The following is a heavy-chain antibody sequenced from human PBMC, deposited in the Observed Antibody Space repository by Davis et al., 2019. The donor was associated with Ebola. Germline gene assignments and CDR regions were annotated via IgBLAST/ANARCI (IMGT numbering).Heavy chain of an antibody. CDR2: IKQDGSEK. D-gene: IGHD2-2*01. CDR3: ARDMVVPAAGKYYYYGMDV. CDR1: GFTFSSYW. Sequence: GESLKISCAASGFTFSSYWMSWVRQAPGKGLEWVANIKQDGSEKYYVDSVKGRFTISRDNAKNSLYLQMNSLRAEDTAVYYCARDMVVPAAGKYYYYGMDVWGQGTTVTVSS. J-gene: IGHJ6*02. V-gene: IGHV3-7*03.